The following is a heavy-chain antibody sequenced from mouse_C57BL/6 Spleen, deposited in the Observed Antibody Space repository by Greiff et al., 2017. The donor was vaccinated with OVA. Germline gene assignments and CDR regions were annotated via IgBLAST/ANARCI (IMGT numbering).Heavy chain of an antibody. CDR1: GFTIKDDY. Sequence: VQLQQSGAELVRPGASVKLSCTASGFTIKDDYMHWVKQRPEQGLEWIGWIDPENGDTEYASKFQGKATITADTSSNTAYLQLSSLTSEDTAVYCCLGYHYFDYWGQGTTLTVSS. V-gene: IGHV14-4*01. CDR2: IDPENGDT. CDR3: LGYHYFDY. J-gene: IGHJ2*01. D-gene: IGHD2-2*01.